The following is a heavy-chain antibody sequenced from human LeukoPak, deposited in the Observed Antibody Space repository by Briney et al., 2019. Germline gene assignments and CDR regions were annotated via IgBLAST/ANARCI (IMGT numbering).Heavy chain of an antibody. CDR1: GGSISSYY. J-gene: IGHJ4*02. CDR2: IYYSGST. V-gene: IGHV4-59*01. CDR3: ARYDYSSSWYISDY. D-gene: IGHD6-13*01. Sequence: PSETLSLTCPVSGGSISSYYWSWIRPPPGKGLEWIGYIYYSGSTNYNPSLKSRVTISVDTSKNQFSLKLISVTAADTAVYYCARYDYSSSWYISDYWGQGTLVTVSS.